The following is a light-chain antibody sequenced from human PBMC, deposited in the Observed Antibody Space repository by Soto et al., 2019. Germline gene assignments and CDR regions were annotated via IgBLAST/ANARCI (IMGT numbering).Light chain of an antibody. CDR3: QQYNSYSAWT. CDR2: DAS. Sequence: DIQMTQSPSPLSASVGDRVTITCRASQSISSWLAWYQQKPGKAPKLLIYDASSLESGVPSRFSGSGSGTEFTLTISSLQPDAFATYYCQQYNSYSAWTFGQGTKVDIK. J-gene: IGKJ1*01. CDR1: QSISSW. V-gene: IGKV1-5*01.